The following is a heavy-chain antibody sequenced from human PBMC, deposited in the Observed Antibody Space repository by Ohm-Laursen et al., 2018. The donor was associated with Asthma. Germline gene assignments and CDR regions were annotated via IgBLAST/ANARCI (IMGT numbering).Heavy chain of an antibody. Sequence: GTLSLTCTVSGGSISSYYWSWIRQPPGKGLEWLGYIYYTGSTNYNPSLKSRVTISVDTSKNQFSLKLSSVTAADTAVYYCARGNTVAGRRYYFDYWGQGTLVTVSS. V-gene: IGHV4-59*01. CDR3: ARGNTVAGRRYYFDY. D-gene: IGHD6-19*01. CDR2: IYYTGST. CDR1: GGSISSYY. J-gene: IGHJ4*02.